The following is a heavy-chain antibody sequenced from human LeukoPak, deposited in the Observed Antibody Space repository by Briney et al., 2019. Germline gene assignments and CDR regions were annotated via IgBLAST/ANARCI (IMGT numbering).Heavy chain of an antibody. CDR2: ISTHYGKP. CDR1: GGTFNNHD. V-gene: IGHV1-69*13. J-gene: IGHJ4*02. D-gene: IGHD2-2*01. Sequence: GASVKVSCTSSGGTFNNHDINWVRQAPGQGLEWMGGISTHYGKPNYAQRFQGRVRITADESTTTAYMELSSLRSDDTALYYCARGGRYCRSTSCWDFWGQGTLVTVSS. CDR3: ARGGRYCRSTSCWDF.